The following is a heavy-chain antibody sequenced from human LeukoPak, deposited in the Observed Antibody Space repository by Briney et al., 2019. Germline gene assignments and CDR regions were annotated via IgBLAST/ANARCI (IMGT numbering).Heavy chain of an antibody. J-gene: IGHJ4*02. CDR1: GFTFSSYW. D-gene: IGHD2-15*01. CDR2: IRYDGSNK. Sequence: GGSLRLSCAASGFTFSSYWMSWVRQAPGKGLEWVAFIRYDGSNKYYADSVKGRFTISRDNSKNTLYLRMNSLRAEDTAVYYCARAQHWDMDYFDYWGQGTLVTVSS. V-gene: IGHV3-30*02. CDR3: ARAQHWDMDYFDY.